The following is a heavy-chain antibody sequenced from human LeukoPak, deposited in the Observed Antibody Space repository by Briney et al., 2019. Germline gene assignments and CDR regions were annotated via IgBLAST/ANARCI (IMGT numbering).Heavy chain of an antibody. V-gene: IGHV4-59*01. Sequence: PSETLSLTCTVSGGSISNYYWSWIRQPPGKGLEWIGYIYYSGSTNYNPSLKSRVTISVDTSKNQFSLKLSSVTAADTAVYYCARHLRVNYFDYWGQGTLVTVSS. CDR3: ARHLRVNYFDY. J-gene: IGHJ4*02. D-gene: IGHD4-23*01. CDR1: GGSISNYY. CDR2: IYYSGST.